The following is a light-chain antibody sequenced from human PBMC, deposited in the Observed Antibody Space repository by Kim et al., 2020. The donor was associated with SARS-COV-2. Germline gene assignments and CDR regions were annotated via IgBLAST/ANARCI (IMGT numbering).Light chain of an antibody. CDR2: DVT. CDR3: ISYTNIFTWV. CDR1: NRDVGTYNY. J-gene: IGLJ3*02. V-gene: IGLV2-14*01. Sequence: LTQPASVSGSPGQSITISCTRTNRDVGTYNYVSWYQQHPGKAPKLMLYDVTKRPSGVSNRFSGSKSGNTASLTISGLQAEDEADYYCISYTNIFTWVFGGGTQLTVL.